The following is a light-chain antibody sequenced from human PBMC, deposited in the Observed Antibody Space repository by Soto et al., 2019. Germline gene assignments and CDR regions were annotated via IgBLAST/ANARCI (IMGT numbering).Light chain of an antibody. V-gene: IGKV1-5*03. CDR2: KAS. CDR3: QQYNTYST. J-gene: IGKJ1*01. CDR1: ESISSW. Sequence: DIQMTQSPSTLSASVGDRVTITCRASESISSWLAWYQQKPGKAPKLLIYKASSLERGVPSRFSGSGSGTEFTLTTSSLQPDDFTTYYCQQYNTYSTFGQGTKVDIK.